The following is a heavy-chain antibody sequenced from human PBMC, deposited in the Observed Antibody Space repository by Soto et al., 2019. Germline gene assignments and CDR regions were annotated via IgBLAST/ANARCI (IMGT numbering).Heavy chain of an antibody. J-gene: IGHJ3*01. CDR2: NKRDGIEK. V-gene: IGHV3-7*01. CDR1: GFTFSHYW. CDR3: ARVRQQLVRKQAFDV. D-gene: IGHD6-13*01. Sequence: EMHLVVSGGGLVQPGGSLRLSCAASGFTFSHYWMTWVRQVPGKGLEWVAKNKRDGIEKHYVDSVKGRFTSSRDNAKDSLYLQIDSLRGEDTAMYYCARVRQQLVRKQAFDVCGQVNLVTVAA.